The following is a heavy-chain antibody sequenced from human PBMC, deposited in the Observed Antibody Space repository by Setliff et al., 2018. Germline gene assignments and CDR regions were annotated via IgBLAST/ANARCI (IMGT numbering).Heavy chain of an antibody. D-gene: IGHD3-3*01. V-gene: IGHV1-69*13. Sequence: SVKVSCKASGGTFSSYAISWVRQAPGQGLEWMGGIIPIFGTANYAQKFQGRVTITADESTSTAYMELSSLRSDDTAVYYCARMAGWESAPRFITIFGVVDYWGQGTLVTVSS. CDR1: GGTFSSYA. CDR3: ARMAGWESAPRFITIFGVVDY. CDR2: IIPIFGTA. J-gene: IGHJ4*02.